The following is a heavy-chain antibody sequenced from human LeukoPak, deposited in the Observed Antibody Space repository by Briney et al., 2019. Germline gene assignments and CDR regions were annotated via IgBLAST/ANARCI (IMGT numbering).Heavy chain of an antibody. CDR3: ARSHIFNWFDP. CDR2: IYYSGST. V-gene: IGHV4-59*08. D-gene: IGHD3-9*01. CDR1: GGSIGSYY. J-gene: IGHJ5*02. Sequence: SETLSLTCTVSGGSIGSYYWSWIRQPPGKGLEWIGYIYYSGSTNYNPSLKSRVTISVDTSKNQFSLKLSSVTAADTAVYYCARSHIFNWFDPWGQGTLVTVSS.